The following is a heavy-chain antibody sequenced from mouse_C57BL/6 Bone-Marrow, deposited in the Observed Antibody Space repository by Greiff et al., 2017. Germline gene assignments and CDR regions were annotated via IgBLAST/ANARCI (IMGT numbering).Heavy chain of an antibody. CDR1: GFTFSSYA. CDR2: ISSGGDYI. J-gene: IGHJ1*03. D-gene: IGHD2-1*01. CDR3: TAVYYGNPWYFDV. Sequence: EVHLVESGEGLVKPGGSLKLSCAASGFTFSSYAMSWVRQTPEKRLEWVAYISSGGDYIYYADTVKGRFTISIDNARNTLYLQMSSLKSEDTAMYYCTAVYYGNPWYFDVWGTGTTVTVSS. V-gene: IGHV5-9-1*02.